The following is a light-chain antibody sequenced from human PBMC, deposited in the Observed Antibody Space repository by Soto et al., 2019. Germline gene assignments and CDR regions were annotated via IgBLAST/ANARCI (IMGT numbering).Light chain of an antibody. J-gene: IGKJ1*01. CDR2: GAT. CDR3: QQYGTSAGT. CDR1: QSVSSSH. Sequence: EIVLTQSPGTLSLSPGERATLSCRASQSVSSSHLAWYQQNPGQAPRLLIYGATSRATGIPDRFSGSGSGTDFTLTISRLDPEDFAVYYCQQYGTSAGTFGQGTKVEIK. V-gene: IGKV3-20*01.